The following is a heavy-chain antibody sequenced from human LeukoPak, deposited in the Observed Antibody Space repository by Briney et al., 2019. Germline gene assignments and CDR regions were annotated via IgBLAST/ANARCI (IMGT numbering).Heavy chain of an antibody. CDR1: GFTFNNHW. J-gene: IGHJ4*02. Sequence: PGRSLRLSCVASGFTFNNHWMSWVRQAPGKGLEWVANIKEDGSEKYYVDSVKGRFTISRDNAKDSLYLQMNGLRAEDTAVYYCARDRGVNINYWGQGTLVTVSS. CDR3: ARDRGVNINY. V-gene: IGHV3-7*03. CDR2: IKEDGSEK. D-gene: IGHD3-10*01.